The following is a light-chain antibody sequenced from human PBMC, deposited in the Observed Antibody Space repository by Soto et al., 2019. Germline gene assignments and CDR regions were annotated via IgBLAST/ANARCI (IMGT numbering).Light chain of an antibody. V-gene: IGKV3-20*01. Sequence: QPVSHGESPPLSSRASQSVSSSYLAWYQQKPGQAPRLLIYGASSRATGIPDRFSGSGSGTDFTTTISRLVPDGFAVYSCQQNGDSPPFGQGTKVDIK. J-gene: IGKJ1*01. CDR3: QQNGDSPP. CDR1: QSVSSSY. CDR2: GAS.